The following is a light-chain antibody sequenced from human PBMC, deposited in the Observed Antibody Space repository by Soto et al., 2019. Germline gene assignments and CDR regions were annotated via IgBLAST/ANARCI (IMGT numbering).Light chain of an antibody. J-gene: IGLJ3*02. V-gene: IGLV2-8*01. CDR3: PSYVGNDLWV. CDR2: EVT. CDR1: SSDVGAYNY. Sequence: QSALTQPPSASGSPGQSVTISCTGTSSDVGAYNYVSWYQQYPGEAPKLMIYEVTKRPSGVPDRFSGSKSGNTASLTVSGLQSEDEAYYYCPSYVGNDLWVFGGGTKVTVL.